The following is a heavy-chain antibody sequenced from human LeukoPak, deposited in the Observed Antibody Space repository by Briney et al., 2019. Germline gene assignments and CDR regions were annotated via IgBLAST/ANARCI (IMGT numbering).Heavy chain of an antibody. J-gene: IGHJ6*03. CDR1: GGSFSGYY. CDR3: ARGPAHGYYYYMDV. V-gene: IGHV4-34*01. Sequence: KPSETLSLTCAVYGGSFSGYYWSWIRQPPGKGLEWIGEINHSGSTNYNPSLKSRVTISVDTSKNQFSLKLSSVTAADTAVYYGARGPAHGYYYYMDVWGKGTTVTVSS. CDR2: INHSGST.